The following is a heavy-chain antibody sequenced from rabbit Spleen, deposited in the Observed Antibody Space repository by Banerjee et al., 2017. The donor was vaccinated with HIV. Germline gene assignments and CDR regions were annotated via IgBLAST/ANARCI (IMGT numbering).Heavy chain of an antibody. J-gene: IGHJ4*01. CDR1: GVSFSDKDV. CDR2: INMITSKS. V-gene: IGHV1S40*01. D-gene: IGHD1-1*01. Sequence: QSLEESGGGLVQPGGSLKLSCTASGVSFSDKDVMCWVRQAPGKGLEWIACINMITSKSVYASWAKGRFIMSRTASTKVTLQMTSLTAADTTTYFCARDLVVASGWNFNLWGQGTLVTVS. CDR3: ARDLVVASGWNFNL.